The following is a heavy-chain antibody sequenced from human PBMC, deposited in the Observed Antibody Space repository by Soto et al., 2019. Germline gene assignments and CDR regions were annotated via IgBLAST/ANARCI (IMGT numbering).Heavy chain of an antibody. V-gene: IGHV3-7*03. Sequence: PGGSLRLSCAASGFTFRSNWMSWVRQAPGKGLEWVANIRQDGSEKYYVDSVKSRFTISRDNAKNSLYLQMNSLRAEDTAVYYCATSGGGWLQPPVWGQGTLVTVSS. CDR2: IRQDGSEK. CDR3: ATSGGGWLQPPV. J-gene: IGHJ1*01. D-gene: IGHD5-12*01. CDR1: GFTFRSNW.